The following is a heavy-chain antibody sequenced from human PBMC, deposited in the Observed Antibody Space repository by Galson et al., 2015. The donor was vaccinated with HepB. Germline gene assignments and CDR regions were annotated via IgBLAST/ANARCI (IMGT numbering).Heavy chain of an antibody. CDR2: IYSSGRT. Sequence: LSLTCSVSGDSISNNGYFWSWIRQHPGKGLEWIGYIYSSGRTSYNPSLKSRPTISTDTSKNHFSLTLSSVTAADTAVYFCARGGGPLFVWGQPQCNFFDYWGRGTLVTVSS. CDR1: GDSISNNGYF. V-gene: IGHV4-31*03. CDR3: ARGGGPLFVWGQPQCNFFDY. J-gene: IGHJ4*02. D-gene: IGHD3-16*01.